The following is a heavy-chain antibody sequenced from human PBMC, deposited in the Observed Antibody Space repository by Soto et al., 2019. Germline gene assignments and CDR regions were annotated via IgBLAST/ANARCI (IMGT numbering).Heavy chain of an antibody. CDR3: ARARVWFGEADI. J-gene: IGHJ3*02. CDR2: SSNSGTFS. Sequence: PRGSLRLSCEGSGFTFSDYYISWIRQAPGKGLEWISYSSNSGTFSRYADSVKGRFSISRDNTKNLLYLQMNSLRAEDTAVYYCARARVWFGEADIWGQGTMVTVSS. D-gene: IGHD3-10*01. CDR1: GFTFSDYY. V-gene: IGHV3-11*06.